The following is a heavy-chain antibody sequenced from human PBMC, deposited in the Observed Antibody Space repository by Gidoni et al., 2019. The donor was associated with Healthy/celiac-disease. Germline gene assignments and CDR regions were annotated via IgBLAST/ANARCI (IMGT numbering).Heavy chain of an antibody. CDR1: GFTFKSYA. D-gene: IGHD3-10*01. J-gene: IGHJ4*02. CDR2: IGGSDGST. Sequence: EVQLLASGGGLVQPGGSLRLSCAASGFTFKSYAMSWVRQAPGKGLEWVSAIGGSDGSTYYADSVKGRLTISRENSKNTLYLQMNSLRVEDTAVYYCAKRPSAMVRGWGYFDYWGQGTLVTVSS. V-gene: IGHV3-23*01. CDR3: AKRPSAMVRGWGYFDY.